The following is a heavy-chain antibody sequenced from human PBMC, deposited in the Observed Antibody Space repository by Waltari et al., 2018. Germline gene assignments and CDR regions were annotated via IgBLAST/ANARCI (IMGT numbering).Heavy chain of an antibody. CDR1: GFTFKTYA. D-gene: IGHD4-17*01. CDR3: ARVPSHDYGPPFHFDQ. Sequence: EVQLLESGGGLVQPGGSLRLSCAASGFTFKTYAMPWVRQAPGGGLEGVSSSKAGGGSTYPAEDVRGRFTISRDNSKTTLYLQMNSLRVEDTAKYYCARVPSHDYGPPFHFDQWGQGTLVAVSS. J-gene: IGHJ4*02. CDR2: SKAGGGST. V-gene: IGHV3-23*01.